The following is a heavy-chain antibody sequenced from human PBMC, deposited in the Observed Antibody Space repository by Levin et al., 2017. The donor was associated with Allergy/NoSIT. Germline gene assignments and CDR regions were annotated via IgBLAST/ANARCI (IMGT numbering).Heavy chain of an antibody. Sequence: SETLSLTCTVSNGSISYFWLSWIRQPPGKGLEWIGYFYHAGYTRYNPSLESRVSISEDTPKTQLSLNLKSVAAADTAVYYCAPGTDADKADHWGQGLLVTVSS. CDR2: FYHAGYT. J-gene: IGHJ4*02. CDR3: APGTDADKADH. V-gene: IGHV4-59*03. CDR1: NGSISYFW.